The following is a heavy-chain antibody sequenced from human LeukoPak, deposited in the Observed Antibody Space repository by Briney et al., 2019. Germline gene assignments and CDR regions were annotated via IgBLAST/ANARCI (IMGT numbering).Heavy chain of an antibody. J-gene: IGHJ6*02. CDR2: IIPIFGTA. D-gene: IGHD3-16*01. V-gene: IGHV1-69*13. Sequence: SVKVSCKASGGTFSSYAISWVRQATGQGLEWMGGIIPIFGTANYAQKFQGRVTITADESTSTAYMELSSLRSEDTAVYYCARDLDPQRGEYYYYGMDVWGQGTTVTVSS. CDR1: GGTFSSYA. CDR3: ARDLDPQRGEYYYYGMDV.